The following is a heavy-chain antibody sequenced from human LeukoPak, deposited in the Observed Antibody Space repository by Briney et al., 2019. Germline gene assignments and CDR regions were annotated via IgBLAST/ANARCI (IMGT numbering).Heavy chain of an antibody. CDR2: FDPEDGET. Sequence: ASVKVSCKASGYTFTSYDINWVRQAPGKGLEWMGGFDPEDGETIYAQKFQGRVTMTEDTSTDTAYMELSSLRSEDTAVYYCATNLMVRGVNWFDPWGQGTLVTVSS. D-gene: IGHD3-10*01. J-gene: IGHJ5*02. CDR1: GYTFTSYD. CDR3: ATNLMVRGVNWFDP. V-gene: IGHV1-24*01.